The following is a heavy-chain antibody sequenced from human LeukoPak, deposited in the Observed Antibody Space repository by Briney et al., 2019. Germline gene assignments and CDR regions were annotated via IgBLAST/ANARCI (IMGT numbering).Heavy chain of an antibody. J-gene: IGHJ3*02. Sequence: GGSLRLSCAASGFTFRSYWMHWVRQTPGKGLVWVSRINGDGSNTTYADSVKGRFTTSRDTAKNTLYLQMISLRADDTAVYYCPRGSGSYSSDAFDIWGQGTMVTVSS. D-gene: IGHD3-10*01. V-gene: IGHV3-74*01. CDR1: GFTFRSYW. CDR2: INGDGSNT. CDR3: PRGSGSYSSDAFDI.